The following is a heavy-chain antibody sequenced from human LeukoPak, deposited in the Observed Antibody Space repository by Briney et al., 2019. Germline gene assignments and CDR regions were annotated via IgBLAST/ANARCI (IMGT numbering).Heavy chain of an antibody. V-gene: IGHV1-18*01. D-gene: IGHD6-19*01. CDR3: ARDLRTRIQGTAQWDY. Sequence: ASVKVSCKASGYIFTNYGVSWGRQAPGQGLQWMAWIIAYIVQTNSTQKFQGRVTMTADTSTTTAHMELRSLTSDDTALYFCARDLRTRIQGTAQWDYWGQGTLVTVSS. CDR2: IIAYIVQT. J-gene: IGHJ4*02. CDR1: GYIFTNYG.